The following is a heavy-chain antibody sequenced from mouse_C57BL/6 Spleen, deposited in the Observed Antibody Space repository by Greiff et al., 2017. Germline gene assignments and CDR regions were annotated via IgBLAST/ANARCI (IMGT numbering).Heavy chain of an antibody. CDR2: FHPYNDDT. V-gene: IGHV1-47*01. Sequence: VKLMESGAELVKPGASVKMSCKASGYTFTTYPIEWMKQNHGKSLEWIGNFHPYNDDTKYNEKFKGKATLTVEKSSSTVYLELSRLTSDDSAVYYCARGQRLLRGYFDYWGQGTTLTVSS. CDR3: ARGQRLLRGYFDY. CDR1: GYTFTTYP. J-gene: IGHJ2*01. D-gene: IGHD2-3*01.